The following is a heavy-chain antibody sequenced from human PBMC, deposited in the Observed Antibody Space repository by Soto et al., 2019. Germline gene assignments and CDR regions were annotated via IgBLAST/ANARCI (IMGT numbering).Heavy chain of an antibody. Sequence: QVQLMESGGGVVQPGRPLRLSCGASGFTFSRDVMHWVRQAPGKGLEWVALIWHDGSDISYGDYVKGRFTISRDNSKNTLYLEMKSLRADDTAVYYCARNLDDTATNYAMDVWGHGTTVIVSS. CDR1: GFTFSRDV. D-gene: IGHD5-18*01. J-gene: IGHJ6*02. CDR3: ARNLDDTATNYAMDV. CDR2: IWHDGSDI. V-gene: IGHV3-33*01.